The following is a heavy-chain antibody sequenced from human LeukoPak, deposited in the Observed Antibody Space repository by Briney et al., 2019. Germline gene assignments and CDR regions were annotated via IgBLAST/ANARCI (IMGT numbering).Heavy chain of an antibody. J-gene: IGHJ4*02. CDR1: GFTFDDYA. CDR2: ISWSSGSI. CDR3: AKAPSIAAAHFDY. D-gene: IGHD6-13*01. V-gene: IGHV3-9*01. Sequence: GRSLRLSCAASGFTFDDYAMHWVRQAPGKGLEWVSGISWSSGSIGYADSVKGRFTISRDNAKNSLYLQMNSLRAEDTALYYCAKAPSIAAAHFDYWGQGTLVTVSS.